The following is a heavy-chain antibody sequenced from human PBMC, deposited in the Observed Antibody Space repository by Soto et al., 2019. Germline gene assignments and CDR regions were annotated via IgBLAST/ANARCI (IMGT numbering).Heavy chain of an antibody. CDR1: GYTFTSYG. CDR2: ISVYNGNT. V-gene: IGHV1-18*01. CDR3: AGGAVDSSGCYHYYYYGMDV. D-gene: IGHD3-22*01. J-gene: IGHJ6*02. Sequence: ASVKVSCKASGYTFTSYGISWVRQAPGQGLEWMGWISVYNGNTKYAQKLQGRVTMTTDTSTSTAYMELRSLRSDDTAVYYCAGGAVDSSGCYHYYYYGMDVWGQGTAVTVSS.